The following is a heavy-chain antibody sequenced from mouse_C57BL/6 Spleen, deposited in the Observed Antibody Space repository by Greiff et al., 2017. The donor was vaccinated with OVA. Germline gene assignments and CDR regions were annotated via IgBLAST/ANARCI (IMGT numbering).Heavy chain of an antibody. D-gene: IGHD1-1*01. J-gene: IGHJ4*01. V-gene: IGHV5-9-1*02. Sequence: EVKLMESGEGLVKPGGSLKLSCAASGFTFSSYAMSWVRQTPEKRLEWVAYISSGGDYIYYADTVKGRFTISRDNARNTLYLQMSSLEAEDTAMYYCTKTTVVANPAMDYWGQGTSVTVSS. CDR1: GFTFSSYA. CDR2: ISSGGDYI. CDR3: TKTTVVANPAMDY.